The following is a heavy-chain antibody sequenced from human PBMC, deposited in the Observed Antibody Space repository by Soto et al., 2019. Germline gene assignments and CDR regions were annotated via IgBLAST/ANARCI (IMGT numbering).Heavy chain of an antibody. CDR3: ARGQAPTMVRGAPRCRRWFDP. CDR2: INHSGST. V-gene: IGHV4-34*01. D-gene: IGHD3-10*01. Sequence: SQALSLRWSVSGGSLSRYDWSWIRQPPGKGLEWIGEINHSGSTNYNPSLKSRVTISVDTSKNQFSLKLSSVTAADTAVYYCARGQAPTMVRGAPRCRRWFDPWGQGTLVTVS. J-gene: IGHJ5*02. CDR1: GGSLSRYD.